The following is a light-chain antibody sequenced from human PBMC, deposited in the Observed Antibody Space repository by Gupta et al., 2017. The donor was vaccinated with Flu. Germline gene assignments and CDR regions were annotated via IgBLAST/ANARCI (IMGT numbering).Light chain of an antibody. CDR1: QSISGW. CDR3: QQFNTYSPYT. Sequence: DRVTITGRASQSISGWLAWYQQKPGKAPNLLIYKTSSLQSGVPARFSGSGSGTEFTLTISSLQPDDFATYYCQQFNTYSPYTFGQGTKLEIK. J-gene: IGKJ2*01. V-gene: IGKV1-5*03. CDR2: KTS.